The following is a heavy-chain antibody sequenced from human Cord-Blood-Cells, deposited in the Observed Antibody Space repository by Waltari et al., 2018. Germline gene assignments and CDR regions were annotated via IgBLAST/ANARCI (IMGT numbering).Heavy chain of an antibody. CDR2: INPNSGGT. V-gene: IGHV1-2*02. J-gene: IGHJ3*02. D-gene: IGHD1-26*01. CDR1: GYTFTGYY. Sequence: QVQLVQSGADVKKPGASVKASCKASGYTFTGYYIHWVLQAPGQGLEWMGWINPNSGGTNYAQKFQGRVTMTRDTSISTAYMELSRLRSDDTAVYYCARDVPFIEAFDIWGQGTMVTVSS. CDR3: ARDVPFIEAFDI.